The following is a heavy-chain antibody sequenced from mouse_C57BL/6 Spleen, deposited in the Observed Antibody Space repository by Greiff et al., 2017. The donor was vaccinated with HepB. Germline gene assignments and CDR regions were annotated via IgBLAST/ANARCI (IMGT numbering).Heavy chain of an antibody. CDR3: ARELRDYAMDY. CDR1: GYAFSSSW. V-gene: IGHV1-82*01. D-gene: IGHD1-3*01. Sequence: VQLQKSGPELVKPGASVKISCKASGYAFSSSWMNWVKQRPGKGLEWIGRIYPGDGDTNYNGKFKGKATLTADKSSSTAYMQLSSLTSEDSAVYFCARELRDYAMDYWGQGTSVTVSS. CDR2: IYPGDGDT. J-gene: IGHJ4*01.